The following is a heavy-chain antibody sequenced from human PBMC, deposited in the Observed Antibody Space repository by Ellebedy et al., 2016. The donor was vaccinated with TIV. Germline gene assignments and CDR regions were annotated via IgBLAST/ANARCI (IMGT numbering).Heavy chain of an antibody. CDR3: GRGTESSLYGYEN. CDR1: GFTVSRSY. Sequence: GESLKLSXAASGFTVSRSYFIWVRQAPGKGLEFVSVLYVSGSTYYGDSVKGRFTMSRDNSKNTLYLQMNSLRTEDTAVYYCGRGTESSLYGYENWGQGTLVTVSS. CDR2: LYVSGST. D-gene: IGHD5/OR15-5a*01. V-gene: IGHV3-53*01. J-gene: IGHJ4*02.